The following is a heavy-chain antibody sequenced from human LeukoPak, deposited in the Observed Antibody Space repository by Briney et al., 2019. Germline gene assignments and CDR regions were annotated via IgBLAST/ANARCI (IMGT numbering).Heavy chain of an antibody. D-gene: IGHD3-22*01. V-gene: IGHV3-53*01. Sequence: GGSLRLSCAASGFTVSSNYMSWVRQAPGKGLEWVSVIYSGGSTYYADSVKGRFTISRDNSKNTLYLQMNSLRAEDTAVYYCARRNENYYDSSGYYLSAAFDIWGQGTMVTVSS. J-gene: IGHJ3*02. CDR3: ARRNENYYDSSGYYLSAAFDI. CDR2: IYSGGST. CDR1: GFTVSSNY.